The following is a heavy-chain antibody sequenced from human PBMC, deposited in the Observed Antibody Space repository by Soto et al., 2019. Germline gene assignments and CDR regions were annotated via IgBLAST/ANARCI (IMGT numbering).Heavy chain of an antibody. CDR3: AKSPYYGSGSYYPFDY. D-gene: IGHD3-10*01. Sequence: GGSLRLSCAASGFTFSSYGMSWVRQAPGKGLEWVSAISGSGGSTYYADSVKGRFTISRDNSKNTLYLQMNSLRAEDTAVYYCAKSPYYGSGSYYPFDYWGQGTLVTVSS. CDR1: GFTFSSYG. J-gene: IGHJ4*02. V-gene: IGHV3-23*01. CDR2: ISGSGGST.